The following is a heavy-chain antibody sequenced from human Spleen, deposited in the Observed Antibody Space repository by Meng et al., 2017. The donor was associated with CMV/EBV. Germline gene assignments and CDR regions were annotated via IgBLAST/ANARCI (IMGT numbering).Heavy chain of an antibody. D-gene: IGHD5-24*01. J-gene: IGHJ4*02. CDR3: ARIRDGYNYFDY. V-gene: IGHV1-2*02. CDR2: INPNSGGT. Sequence: GESLKISCKASGYTFTGYYMHWVRQAPGQGLEWMGWINPNSGGTNYAQKFQGRVTMTRDTSISTAYMELSRLRSDDTAVYYCARIRDGYNYFDYWGQGTLVTVSS. CDR1: GYTFTGYY.